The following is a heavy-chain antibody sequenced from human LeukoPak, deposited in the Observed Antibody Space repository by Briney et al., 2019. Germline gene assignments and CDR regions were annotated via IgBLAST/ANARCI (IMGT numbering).Heavy chain of an antibody. CDR2: IYYSGST. CDR3: ARGILNSSSWYSEPDAFDI. D-gene: IGHD6-13*01. CDR1: GGSISSSSYY. J-gene: IGHJ3*02. V-gene: IGHV4-39*01. Sequence: SETLSLTCTVSGGSISSSSYYWGWIRQPPGKGLEWIGSIYYSGSTYYNPSLKSRVTISVDTSKNQFSLKLSSVTAADTAVYYCARGILNSSSWYSEPDAFDIWGQGTMVTVSS.